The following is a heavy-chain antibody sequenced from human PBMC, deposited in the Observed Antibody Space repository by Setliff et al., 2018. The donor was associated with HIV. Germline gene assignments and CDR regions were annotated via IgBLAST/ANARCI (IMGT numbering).Heavy chain of an antibody. Sequence: GESLKISCAASGFTFTSYWMIWVRQAPGKGLEWVANINQDGSEKNYVDSVKGRFTVSRDNANNLLFLKMNNLRDKDTAVYYCASFYGDYGYWGHGTQVTVSS. V-gene: IGHV3-7*03. CDR1: GFTFTSYW. CDR3: ASFYGDYGY. CDR2: INQDGSEK. J-gene: IGHJ4*01. D-gene: IGHD3-10*01.